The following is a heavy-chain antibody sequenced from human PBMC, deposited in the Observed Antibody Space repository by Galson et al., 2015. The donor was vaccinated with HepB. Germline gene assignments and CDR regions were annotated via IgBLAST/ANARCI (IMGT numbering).Heavy chain of an antibody. Sequence: SVKVSCKASGFTFTTYYMHWVRQAPGQGLEWMGIINPNAGNTGYAQEFQGRVSMTRDTSTRTVYMDLSSLRSEDTAVYYCAREPRDGYRFDYWGQGTLVTVSS. V-gene: IGHV1-46*03. CDR3: AREPRDGYRFDY. CDR2: INPNAGNT. D-gene: IGHD5-24*01. CDR1: GFTFTTYY. J-gene: IGHJ4*02.